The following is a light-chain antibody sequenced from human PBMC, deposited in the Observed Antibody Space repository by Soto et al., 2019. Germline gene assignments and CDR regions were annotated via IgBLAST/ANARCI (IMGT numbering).Light chain of an antibody. J-gene: IGKJ2*01. CDR1: QNISNY. CDR3: QQCFVPPYT. CDR2: VAS. V-gene: IGKV1-39*01. Sequence: DIHMTQSPPSLSASVGERVTINCRATQNISNYLKWYQQKPGEAPKLVIYVASALQTGVSSRFSGGRSGTDFTLNVSSLQPDDFGTYFCQQCFVPPYTFGQGTKLEI.